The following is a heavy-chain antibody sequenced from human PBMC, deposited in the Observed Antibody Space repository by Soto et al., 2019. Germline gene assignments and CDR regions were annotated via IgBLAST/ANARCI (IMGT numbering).Heavy chain of an antibody. D-gene: IGHD3-10*01. V-gene: IGHV4-30-4*01. J-gene: IGHJ5*02. Sequence: SATLSLTCTVSGGSISSGDYYWSWIRQPPGKGLEWIGYIYYSGSTYYNPSLKSRVTISVDTSKNQFSLKLSSVSATDTAVYYCARRGAFPNWFDPWGQGTLVTVSS. CDR2: IYYSGST. CDR3: ARRGAFPNWFDP. CDR1: GGSISSGDYY.